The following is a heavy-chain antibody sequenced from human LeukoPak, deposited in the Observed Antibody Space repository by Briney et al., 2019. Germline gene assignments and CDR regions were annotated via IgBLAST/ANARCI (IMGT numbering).Heavy chain of an antibody. Sequence: ASVKVSCKASGYTFTSYDINWVRQATGQGLEWMGWMNPNSGNTGYAQKFQGRVTMTRNTSISTAYMELSSLRSEDTAVYYCASFGAYSRRFDYWGQGTLVTVSS. CDR1: GYTFTSYD. D-gene: IGHD3-10*01. J-gene: IGHJ4*02. CDR2: MNPNSGNT. V-gene: IGHV1-8*01. CDR3: ASFGAYSRRFDY.